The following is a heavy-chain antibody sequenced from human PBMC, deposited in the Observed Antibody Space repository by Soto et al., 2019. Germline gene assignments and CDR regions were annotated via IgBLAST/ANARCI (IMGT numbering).Heavy chain of an antibody. D-gene: IGHD1-20*01. CDR2: VNSDGSNT. CDR1: GFTFSSYW. CDR3: ASYNWPATSDY. Sequence: EVQLVESGGGLVQPGGCLRLSCAASGFTFSSYWMYWVRQAPGKGLAWVAGVNSDGSNTRYADSVKGRFTISRDNAKNTLYLQMNSLRAEDTALYYCASYNWPATSDYWGQGTLVTVSS. J-gene: IGHJ4*02. V-gene: IGHV3-74*01.